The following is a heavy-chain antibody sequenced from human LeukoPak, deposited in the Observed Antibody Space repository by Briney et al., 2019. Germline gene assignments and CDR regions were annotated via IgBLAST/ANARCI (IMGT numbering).Heavy chain of an antibody. D-gene: IGHD6-19*01. CDR3: TRGSSGRRDY. Sequence: GASVKVSCKPSGYSFTRNGISWVRQAPGQGLEWMGWMNPNSGNTGYAQSFQGRVTMTRDTSISTAYMELSNLRSEDTAIYYCTRGSSGRRDYWGQGTLVTVSS. V-gene: IGHV1-8*01. CDR2: MNPNSGNT. CDR1: GYSFTRNG. J-gene: IGHJ4*02.